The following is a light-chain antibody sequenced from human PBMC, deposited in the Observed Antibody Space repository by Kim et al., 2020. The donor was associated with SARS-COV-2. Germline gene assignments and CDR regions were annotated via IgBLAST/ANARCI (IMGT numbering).Light chain of an antibody. CDR1: SSNIGAGFD. V-gene: IGLV1-40*01. Sequence: QRVTISCTGSSSNIGAGFDVHWYRQLPGTAPKFLIYSNNNRPSGVPDRFSASKSATSASLSITGLQAEDEADYYCQSYDSSLKTYVFGAGTKVTVL. J-gene: IGLJ1*01. CDR2: SNN. CDR3: QSYDSSLKTYV.